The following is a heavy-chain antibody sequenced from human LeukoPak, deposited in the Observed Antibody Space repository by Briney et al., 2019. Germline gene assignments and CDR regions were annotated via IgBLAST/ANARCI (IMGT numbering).Heavy chain of an antibody. CDR2: IWYDGSNK. J-gene: IGHJ4*02. CDR3: ARERDRGVTSPYFDY. D-gene: IGHD2-21*02. CDR1: GFTFSSYG. Sequence: PGGSLRLSCAASGFTFSSYGMHWVRQAPGKGREGVAVIWYDGSNKYYADSVKGGFTIYRDNAKNTLYLQMKSLRAEDTAVYYCARERDRGVTSPYFDYWGQGSLVTVSS. V-gene: IGHV3-33*01.